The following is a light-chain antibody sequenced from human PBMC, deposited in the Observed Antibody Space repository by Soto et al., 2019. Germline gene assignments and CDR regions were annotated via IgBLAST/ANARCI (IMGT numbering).Light chain of an antibody. CDR3: QQRSNWAFT. J-gene: IGKJ3*01. Sequence: EIVLTQCPATLSLSPGERATLSCRASQSVSSYLAWYQQKPGQAPRLLIYDASNRATGIPARFSGSGSGTDFTLTISSLEPEDFAVYYCQQRSNWAFTFGPGTKVDI. CDR1: QSVSSY. V-gene: IGKV3-11*01. CDR2: DAS.